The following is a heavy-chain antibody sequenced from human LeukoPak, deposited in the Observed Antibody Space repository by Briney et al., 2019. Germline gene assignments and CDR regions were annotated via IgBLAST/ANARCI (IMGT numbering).Heavy chain of an antibody. CDR3: AKRPSDYGDYVSYFDY. Sequence: AGGSLRLSCAGSGFSFISYGMHWVRQAPGKGQEWVGVISDDGRRQDYADSVKGRFTISRDNSKDTLYLQMNSLRAEDTAVYYCAKRPSDYGDYVSYFDYWGQGTLVTVSS. V-gene: IGHV3-30*18. D-gene: IGHD4-17*01. CDR2: ISDDGRRQ. J-gene: IGHJ4*02. CDR1: GFSFISYG.